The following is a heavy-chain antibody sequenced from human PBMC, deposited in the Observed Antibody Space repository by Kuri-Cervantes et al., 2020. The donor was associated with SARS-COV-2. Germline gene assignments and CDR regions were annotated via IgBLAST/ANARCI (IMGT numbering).Heavy chain of an antibody. J-gene: IGHJ6*02. CDR1: GGSFSGYY. V-gene: IGHV4-34*01. CDR3: ARGLYIVVVPAAMWERGEYYYGMDV. Sequence: ESLKISCAVYGGSFSGYYWSWIRQPPGKVLEWIGEINHSGSTNYNPSLKSRVTISVDTSKNQFSLKLSSVTAADTAVYYCARGLYIVVVPAAMWERGEYYYGMDVWGQGTTVTVSS. D-gene: IGHD2-2*01. CDR2: INHSGST.